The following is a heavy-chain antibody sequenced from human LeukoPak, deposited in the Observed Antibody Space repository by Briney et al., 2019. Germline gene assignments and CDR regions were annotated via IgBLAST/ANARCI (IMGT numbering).Heavy chain of an antibody. CDR1: GFTFSSYA. Sequence: GGSLRLSCAASGFTFSSYAMSWVRQAPGKGLEWVSAISGSGGSTYYADSVKGRFTISRDNSKNTLYLQMNSLRAEDTAVYYCAKLEPLSYAYRWSPIYYWGQGAQVTVSS. J-gene: IGHJ4*02. V-gene: IGHV3-23*01. CDR3: AKLEPLSYAYRWSPIYY. D-gene: IGHD3-16*01. CDR2: ISGSGGST.